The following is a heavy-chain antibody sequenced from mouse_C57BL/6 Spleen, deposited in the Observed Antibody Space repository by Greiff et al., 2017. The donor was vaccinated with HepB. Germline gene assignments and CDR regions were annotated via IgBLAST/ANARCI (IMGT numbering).Heavy chain of an antibody. V-gene: IGHV5-17*01. CDR1: GFTFSDYG. D-gene: IGHD2-3*01. CDR2: ISSGSSTI. J-gene: IGHJ2*01. Sequence: EVQGVESGGGLVKPGGSLKLSCAASGFTFSDYGMHWVRQAPEKGLEWVAYISSGSSTIYYADTVKGRFTISRDNAKNTLFLQMTSLRSEDTAMYYCARDLYDGYYVGYWGQGTTLTVSS. CDR3: ARDLYDGYYVGY.